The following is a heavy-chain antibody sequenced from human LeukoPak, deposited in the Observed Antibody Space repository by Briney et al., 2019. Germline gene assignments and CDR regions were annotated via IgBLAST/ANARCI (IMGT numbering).Heavy chain of an antibody. CDR2: MNPNSGNT. CDR3: ARAPSWNYNRYYYYYVDV. V-gene: IGHV1-8*03. Sequence: ASVKASCKTSGYTFPNFEINGVRPASGHGLEWMGWMNPNSGNTGYAQKFQGRVTITRNTSISTAYMELSSLRSEDTAVYYCARAPSWNYNRYYYYYVDVWGRGTTVTVSS. D-gene: IGHD1-7*01. J-gene: IGHJ6*03. CDR1: GYTFPNFE.